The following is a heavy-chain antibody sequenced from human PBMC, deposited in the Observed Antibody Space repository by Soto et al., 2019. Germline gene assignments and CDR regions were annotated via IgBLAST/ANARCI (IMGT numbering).Heavy chain of an antibody. Sequence: PEGSLRLSCAASGFTVSSNYMSWVRQAPGKGLEWVSVIYSGGSTYYADSVKGRFTISRDNSKNTLYLQMNSLRAEDTAVYYCARERLHTPPMVREVPAYYYYMDVWGKGTTVTVS. CDR3: ARERLHTPPMVREVPAYYYYMDV. J-gene: IGHJ6*03. D-gene: IGHD3-10*01. V-gene: IGHV3-66*01. CDR2: IYSGGST. CDR1: GFTVSSNY.